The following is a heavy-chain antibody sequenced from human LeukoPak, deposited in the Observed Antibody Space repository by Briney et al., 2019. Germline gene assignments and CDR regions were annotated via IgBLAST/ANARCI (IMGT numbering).Heavy chain of an antibody. CDR1: GFILSSYG. CDR2: IWYDGSNK. V-gene: IGHV3-33*01. CDR3: SRESGGLDY. D-gene: IGHD2-15*01. Sequence: GGSLRLSCAASGFILSSYGMHWVRQAPGKGLEWVAFIWYDGSNKYYIDSVKGRFTISRDNSKNTLYLQMSSLRAEDTAVYYCSRESGGLDYWGQGTLVTVSS. J-gene: IGHJ4*02.